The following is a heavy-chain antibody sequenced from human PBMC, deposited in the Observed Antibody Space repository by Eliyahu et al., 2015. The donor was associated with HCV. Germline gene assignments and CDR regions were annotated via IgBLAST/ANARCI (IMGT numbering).Heavy chain of an antibody. CDR2: ISYDGSNK. D-gene: IGHD2-2*01. V-gene: IGHV3-30*18. CDR1: GFTFSSYG. J-gene: IGHJ5*02. Sequence: QVQLVESGGGVVQPGRPLRLSCAASGFTFSSYGMHWVRQGPGKGLEWVALISYDGSNKYYTDSVKGRFTISRDNSKNTLYLQMNSLRAEDTAVYYCAKEIYGPAATWGQGTLVTVSS. CDR3: AKEIYGPAAT.